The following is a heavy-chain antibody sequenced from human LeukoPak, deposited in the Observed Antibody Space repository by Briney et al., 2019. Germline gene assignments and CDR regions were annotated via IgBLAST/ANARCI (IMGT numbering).Heavy chain of an antibody. CDR3: ARMVEGRFDY. CDR2: IYYSGST. Sequence: SETLSLTCTVSGGSISSSSYYWGWIRQPPGKGLEWIGSIYYSGSTYYNPSLKSRVTISVDTSKNQFSLKLSSVTAADTAVYYCARMVEGRFDYWGQGTLVTVSS. CDR1: GGSISSSSYY. D-gene: IGHD2-15*01. J-gene: IGHJ4*02. V-gene: IGHV4-39*07.